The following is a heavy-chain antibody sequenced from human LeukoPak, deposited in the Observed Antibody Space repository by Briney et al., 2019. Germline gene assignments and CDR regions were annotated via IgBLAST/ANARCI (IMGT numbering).Heavy chain of an antibody. CDR3: AKDLLASSTRLFWDY. V-gene: IGHV3-23*01. J-gene: IGHJ4*02. CDR1: GFTFSSYA. Sequence: GGSLRLSCAASGFTFSSYAMSWVRQAPGKGLEWVSAISGSGGSTYYADSVKGRFTISRDNSKNTLYLQMTSLSAEDRDVYFCAKDLLASSTRLFWDYWGEGTLVTVSS. CDR2: ISGSGGST. D-gene: IGHD2-2*01.